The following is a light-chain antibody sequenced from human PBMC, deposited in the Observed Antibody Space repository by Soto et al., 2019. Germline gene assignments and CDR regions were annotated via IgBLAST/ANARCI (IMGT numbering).Light chain of an antibody. Sequence: EIVLTQSPGTLSLSPGERGTLSCRASQNLGTLYLAWFQQKSGQAPMLLIYSASRRATGIPDRFTGSGSGTDFTRTINRVEPEDVAVYFCQKYAGSPRTFGQGTKVEIK. CDR3: QKYAGSPRT. J-gene: IGKJ1*01. CDR2: SAS. CDR1: QNLGTLY. V-gene: IGKV3-20*01.